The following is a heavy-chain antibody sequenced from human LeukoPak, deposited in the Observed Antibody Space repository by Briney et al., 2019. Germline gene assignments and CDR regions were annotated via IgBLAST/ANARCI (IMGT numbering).Heavy chain of an antibody. CDR3: AREEKVLAAAGFYYYYYMDV. CDR1: GFTVSSNY. CDR2: IYSGGRT. J-gene: IGHJ6*03. Sequence: GGSLRLSCAASGFTVSSNYMSWVRQAPGKGLEWVSVIYSGGRTYYADSVKGRFTISRDNSKNTLYLQMNSLRAEDTAVYYCAREEKVLAAAGFYYYYYMDVWGKGTTVTVSS. V-gene: IGHV3-53*01. D-gene: IGHD6-13*01.